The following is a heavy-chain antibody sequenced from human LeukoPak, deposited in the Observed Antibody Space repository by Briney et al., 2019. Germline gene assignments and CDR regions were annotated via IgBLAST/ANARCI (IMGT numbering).Heavy chain of an antibody. CDR3: AKEYDRVHDAFDI. D-gene: IGHD3-9*01. CDR2: ISYDGSKK. CDR1: GFTFSSN. J-gene: IGHJ3*02. Sequence: PGGSLRLSCVVSGFTFSSNHWVRQAPGKGLEWGAVISYDGSKKYYADSVKGRFTISRDSSKNTLSLQMNSLRAEDTAVYYCAKEYDRVHDAFDIWGQGTMVTVSS. V-gene: IGHV3-30*18.